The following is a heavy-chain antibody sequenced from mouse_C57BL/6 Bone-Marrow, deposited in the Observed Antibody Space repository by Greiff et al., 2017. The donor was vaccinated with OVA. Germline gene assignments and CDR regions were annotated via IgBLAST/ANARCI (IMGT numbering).Heavy chain of an antibody. D-gene: IGHD2-12*01. J-gene: IGHJ4*01. Sequence: QVHVKQPGAELVKPGASVKMSCKASGYTFTSYWITWVKQRPGQGLEWIGDIYPGSGSTNYNEKFKSKATLTVDTSSSTAYMQLSSLTSEDSAVYYCARLRRRAWYAMDYWGQGTSVTVSS. CDR2: IYPGSGST. CDR3: ARLRRRAWYAMDY. V-gene: IGHV1-55*01. CDR1: GYTFTSYW.